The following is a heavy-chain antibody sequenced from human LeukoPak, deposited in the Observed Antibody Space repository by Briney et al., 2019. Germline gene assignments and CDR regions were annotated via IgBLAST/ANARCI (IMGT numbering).Heavy chain of an antibody. D-gene: IGHD2-2*01. CDR3: ARGLSKESMGYCSSTSCFGFDP. CDR1: GGSISDYY. J-gene: IGHJ5*02. CDR2: INHSGST. Sequence: SETLSLTCTVSGGSISDYYWTWIRQPPGKGLEWIGEINHSGSTNYNPSLKSRVTISVDTSKNQFSLKLSSVTAADTAVYYCARGLSKESMGYCSSTSCFGFDPWGQGTLVTVSS. V-gene: IGHV4-34*01.